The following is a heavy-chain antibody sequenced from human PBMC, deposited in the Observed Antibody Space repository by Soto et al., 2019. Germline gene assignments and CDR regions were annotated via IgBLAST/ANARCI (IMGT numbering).Heavy chain of an antibody. D-gene: IGHD3-10*01. Sequence: EVQLVESGGGLVQPGGSLRLSCAASGFTFSSYDMHWVRQATGKGLEWVSAIGTAGDTYYPGSVKGRFTISRENDKNSLYLQMNSLRAGDTAVYYCARVSGSGSYYCDYWGQGTLVTVSS. CDR2: IGTAGDT. J-gene: IGHJ4*02. CDR3: ARVSGSGSYYCDY. CDR1: GFTFSSYD. V-gene: IGHV3-13*01.